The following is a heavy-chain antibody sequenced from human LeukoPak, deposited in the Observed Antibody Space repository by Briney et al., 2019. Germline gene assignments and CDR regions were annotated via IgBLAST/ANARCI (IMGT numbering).Heavy chain of an antibody. D-gene: IGHD6-19*01. CDR3: ARGIAVAAWFDP. CDR2: MNPNSGNT. V-gene: IGHV1-8*01. J-gene: IGHJ5*02. CDR1: GYTFTSYD. Sequence: GASVKVSCKASGYTFTSYDINWVRQATGQGLEWMGWMNPNSGNTGYAQKFQGRVTMTRSTSISTAHMELSSLRSEDTAVYYCARGIAVAAWFDPWGQGTLVTVSS.